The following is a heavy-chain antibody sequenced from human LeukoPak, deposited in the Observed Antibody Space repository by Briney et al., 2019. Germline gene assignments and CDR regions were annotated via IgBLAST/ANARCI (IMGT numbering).Heavy chain of an antibody. CDR2: IYTSGST. J-gene: IGHJ4*02. D-gene: IGHD3-22*01. Sequence: SETLSLTCTVSGGSISSYYWSWIRQPAGKGLEWLGRIYTSGSTNYNPSLKSRVTMSVDTSKNQFSLKLSSVTAADTAVYYCARTTDYYDSSGSPELLGYWGQGTLVTVSS. CDR3: ARTTDYYDSSGSPELLGY. CDR1: GGSISSYY. V-gene: IGHV4-4*07.